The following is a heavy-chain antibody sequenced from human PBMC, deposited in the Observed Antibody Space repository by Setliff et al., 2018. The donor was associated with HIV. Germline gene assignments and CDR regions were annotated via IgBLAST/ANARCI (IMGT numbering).Heavy chain of an antibody. J-gene: IGHJ3*02. D-gene: IGHD6-13*01. CDR1: GYTFTGYA. CDR2: ISAYNGDT. CDR3: ARRGVFDAFDI. V-gene: IGHV1-18*03. Sequence: ASVKVSCKASGYTFTGYAISWVRQAPGQGLEWLGWISAYNGDTNYAQKVQGRVSMTIDTSTSTAHMELRSLRSDDMAVYYCARRGVFDAFDIWGQGTMVTVSS.